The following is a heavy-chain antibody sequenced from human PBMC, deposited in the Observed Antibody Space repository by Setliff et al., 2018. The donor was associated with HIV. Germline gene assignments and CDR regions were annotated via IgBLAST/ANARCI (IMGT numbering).Heavy chain of an antibody. CDR2: IYYHGST. J-gene: IGHJ4*02. CDR3: VNPSGAMGDFDA. Sequence: GSLRLSCAASGFTFSGFWMSWVRQPPGKGLEWIGTIYYHGSTYYNPSLKSRVTISIDTSKNQFSLQLTSVTAADTAVYYCVNPSGAMGDFDAWGQGTLVTVSS. V-gene: IGHV4-39*01. CDR1: GFTFSGFW. D-gene: IGHD3-16*01.